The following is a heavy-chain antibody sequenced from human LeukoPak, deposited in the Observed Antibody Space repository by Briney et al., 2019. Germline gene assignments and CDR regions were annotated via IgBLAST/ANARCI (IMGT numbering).Heavy chain of an antibody. CDR3: ARQHRGYSGYDYFYY. J-gene: IGHJ4*02. CDR1: GGSISSYY. V-gene: IGHV4-59*01. CDR2: ISYSGST. Sequence: PSETLSLTCTVSGGSISSYYWSWIRQPPGKGLEWIGYISYSGSTNYNPSLKSPVTISVDTPKSQFSLKLSSVTAADTAVFYCARQHRGYSGYDYFYYWGQGTLVTVSS. D-gene: IGHD5-12*01.